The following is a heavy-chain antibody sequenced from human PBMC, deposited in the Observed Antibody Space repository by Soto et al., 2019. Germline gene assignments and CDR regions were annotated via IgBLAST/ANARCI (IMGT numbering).Heavy chain of an antibody. J-gene: IGHJ4*02. Sequence: GASVKVSCKASGCTFSSYTISWVRQAPGQGLEWMGKIIPNIGITNYAQKFQGRVTMTRNTSISTAYMELSSLRSEDTAVYYCARSGRYDILTGYYFYFDYWGQGTLVTVSS. CDR1: GCTFSSYT. CDR2: IIPNIGIT. D-gene: IGHD3-9*01. V-gene: IGHV1-69*02. CDR3: ARSGRYDILTGYYFYFDY.